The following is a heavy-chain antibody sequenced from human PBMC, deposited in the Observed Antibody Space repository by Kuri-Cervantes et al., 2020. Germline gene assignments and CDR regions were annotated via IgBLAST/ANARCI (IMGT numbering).Heavy chain of an antibody. V-gene: IGHV3-33*07. D-gene: IGHD3-16*01. CDR3: ARDADIWGSMPAFDI. CDR2: IWYDGSNK. J-gene: IGHJ3*02. Sequence: GGSLRLSCTVSGGSISSGDYYWSWIRQPPGKGLEWVAVIWYDGSNKYYADSVKGRFTISRDNSKNTLYLQMNSLRAEDTAVYYCARDADIWGSMPAFDIWGQGTMVTVSS. CDR1: GGSISSGD.